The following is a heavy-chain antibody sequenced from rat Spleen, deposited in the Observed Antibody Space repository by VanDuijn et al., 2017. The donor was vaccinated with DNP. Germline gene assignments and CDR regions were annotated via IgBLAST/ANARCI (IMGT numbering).Heavy chain of an antibody. CDR2: ISSSGGGT. D-gene: IGHD1-9*01. CDR3: ARSTTGIRGYYFDY. V-gene: IGHV5-31*01. Sequence: EVQLVESGGDRVQPGRSLKLSCVASGFTFNNFWMTWIRQVPGKGLEWVASISSSGGGTYYPDSVKGRFTISRDNAKNTLYLQMNSLRSEDTATYYCARSTTGIRGYYFDYWGQGVMVTVSS. J-gene: IGHJ2*01. CDR1: GFTFNNFW.